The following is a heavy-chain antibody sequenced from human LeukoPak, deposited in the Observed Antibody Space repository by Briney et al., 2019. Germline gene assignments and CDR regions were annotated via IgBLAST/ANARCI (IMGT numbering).Heavy chain of an antibody. CDR2: MNPNSGNT. V-gene: IGHV1-8*02. J-gene: IGHJ4*02. CDR1: GGTFSSYA. Sequence: VASVKVSCKASGGTFSSYAINWVRQATGQGLEWMGWMNPNSGNTGYAQKFQGRVTMTRNTSISTAYMELSSLRSEDTAVYYCARGYRLTDYWGQGTLVTVSS. CDR3: ARGYRLTDY. D-gene: IGHD3-16*02.